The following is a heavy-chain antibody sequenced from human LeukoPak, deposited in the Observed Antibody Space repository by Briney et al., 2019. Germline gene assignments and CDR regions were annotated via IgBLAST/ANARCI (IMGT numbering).Heavy chain of an antibody. CDR2: ISGYNGNT. CDR1: GYTFTSYA. V-gene: IGHV1-18*01. Sequence: EASVKVSCKASGYTFTSYAISWVRQAPGQGLEWMGWISGYNGNTKYAQKVQGRVTMTTDTSTSTAYMELRSLRSDDTAVYSCARGYSYGSDYYYGMDVWGQGTTVTVSS. D-gene: IGHD5-18*01. J-gene: IGHJ6*02. CDR3: ARGYSYGSDYYYGMDV.